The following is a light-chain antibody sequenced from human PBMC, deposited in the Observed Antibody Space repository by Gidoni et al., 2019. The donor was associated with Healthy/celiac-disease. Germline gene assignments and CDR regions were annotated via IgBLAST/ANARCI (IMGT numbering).Light chain of an antibody. CDR2: KAS. J-gene: IGKJ2*02. CDR1: QSISSW. Sequence: DIQMTQSPSTLSASVGDRVTITCRASQSISSWLAWYQQKPGKDPKLLIYKASSLESGVPSRFSGSGSGTEFTLTISSLQPDDFATYYCQQYNSIRGTFGQGTKLEIK. V-gene: IGKV1-5*03. CDR3: QQYNSIRGT.